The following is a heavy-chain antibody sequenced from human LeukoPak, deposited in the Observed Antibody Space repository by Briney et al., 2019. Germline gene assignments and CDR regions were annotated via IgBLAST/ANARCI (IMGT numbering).Heavy chain of an antibody. J-gene: IGHJ4*02. CDR3: ARVNAEVGYYDSSGYYYYFDY. CDR1: GFTVNSNYMNY. Sequence: GGSLRLSCAASGFTVNSNYMNYMSWVRQAPGKGLEWVSVIYSGGSTYYADSVKGRFTISRDNSKNTLYLQMNSLRAEDTAVYYCARVNAEVGYYDSSGYYYYFDYWGQGTLVTVSS. D-gene: IGHD3-22*01. V-gene: IGHV3-66*01. CDR2: IYSGGST.